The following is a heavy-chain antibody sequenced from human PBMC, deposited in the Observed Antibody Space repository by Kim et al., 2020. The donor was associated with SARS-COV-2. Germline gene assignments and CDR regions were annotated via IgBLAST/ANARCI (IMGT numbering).Heavy chain of an antibody. V-gene: IGHV3-7*01. Sequence: VESVKGRFTISRDNAKNSLYLQMDNMRAEDTAVYYCARDQRYYYDSILDYWGQGTLVTVSS. D-gene: IGHD3-22*01. J-gene: IGHJ4*02. CDR3: ARDQRYYYDSILDY.